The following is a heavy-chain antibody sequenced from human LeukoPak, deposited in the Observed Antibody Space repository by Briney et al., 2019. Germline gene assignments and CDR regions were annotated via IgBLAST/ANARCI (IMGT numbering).Heavy chain of an antibody. D-gene: IGHD6-6*01. Sequence: GGSLRLSCAASGFTFSSYWMSWVRQAPGKGLEWVANIKQDGSEKYYVDSVKGRFTISRDNAKNSLYLQMNSLRAEDTAVYYCARSSSIAAHDFDYWGQGTLVTVSS. J-gene: IGHJ4*02. CDR1: GFTFSSYW. CDR2: IKQDGSEK. CDR3: ARSSSIAAHDFDY. V-gene: IGHV3-7*03.